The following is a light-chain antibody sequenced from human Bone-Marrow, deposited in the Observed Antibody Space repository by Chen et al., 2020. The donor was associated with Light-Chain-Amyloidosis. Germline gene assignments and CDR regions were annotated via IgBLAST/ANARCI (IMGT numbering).Light chain of an antibody. V-gene: IGLV3-25*03. CDR2: REK. CDR1: DLPTKY. J-gene: IGLJ2*01. CDR3: QSADSSGTYEVI. Sequence: SYELTQPPSVSVSPGQTARLTCSGDDLPTKYAYWYQQKQGQAPVLVIHREKERPSGISERFSCSSSGTTATLTISGVQAEDEADYHCQSADSSGTYEVIFGGGTKLTVL.